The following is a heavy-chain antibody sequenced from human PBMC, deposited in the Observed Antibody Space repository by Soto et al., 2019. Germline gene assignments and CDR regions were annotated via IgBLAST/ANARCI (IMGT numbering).Heavy chain of an antibody. D-gene: IGHD2-15*01. CDR1: GGSISSYY. V-gene: IGHV4-59*01. Sequence: PSETLSLTCSVSGGSISSYYWSWIRQPPGKGLEWIGYIYDSGSTNYNPSLKSRVTISVDTSKNQFSLKMSSVTAADTAVYYCARDSPGGNPLDNCGQGTLVTVSS. J-gene: IGHJ4*02. CDR2: IYDSGST. CDR3: ARDSPGGNPLDN.